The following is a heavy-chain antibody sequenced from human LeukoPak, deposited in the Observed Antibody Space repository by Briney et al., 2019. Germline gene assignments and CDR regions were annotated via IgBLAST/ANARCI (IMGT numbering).Heavy chain of an antibody. CDR1: GYSISSGHY. D-gene: IGHD2-15*01. CDR2: IYHSGST. Sequence: PSETLSLTCAVSGYSISSGHYWAWIRQPPGKGLEWVAAIYHSGSTYYKPSLKTRLTISMDTSKNQFSLRLTSVTAADTAVYYCALWDDGSTSIDHWGQGTLVTVSS. J-gene: IGHJ4*02. V-gene: IGHV4-38-2*01. CDR3: ALWDDGSTSIDH.